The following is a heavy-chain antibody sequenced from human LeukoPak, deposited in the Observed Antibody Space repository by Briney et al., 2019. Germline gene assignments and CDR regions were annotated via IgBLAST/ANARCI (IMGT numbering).Heavy chain of an antibody. V-gene: IGHV3-23*01. CDR3: AKVQHADFNMNFDS. Sequence: QPGGSLRLSCAASGFTFSSYVMNWLRQAPGEGLEWVSSTSASDDRTFYADSVKGRFTISRDNSKNTVYLQMNSLRAGDTAVYYCAKVQHADFNMNFDSWGQGTLVTVSS. CDR1: GFTFSSYV. J-gene: IGHJ4*02. CDR2: TSASDDRT. D-gene: IGHD2-21*01.